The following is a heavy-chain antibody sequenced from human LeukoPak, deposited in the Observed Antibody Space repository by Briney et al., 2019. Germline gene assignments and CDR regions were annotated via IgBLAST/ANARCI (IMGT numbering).Heavy chain of an antibody. CDR2: LFSGRTT. CDR3: VRHDGRGGATMGALDS. D-gene: IGHD5-12*01. Sequence: SETLSLTCTVSGGSIRSSYYYWGWIRQPPGKGLEWLGSLFSGRTTYYNPSLDSRVTISVVTSKNQFSLQLNSVTAADTAVYYCVRHDGRGGATMGALDSWGQGSLVTVSS. V-gene: IGHV4-39*01. CDR1: GGSIRSSYYY. J-gene: IGHJ4*02.